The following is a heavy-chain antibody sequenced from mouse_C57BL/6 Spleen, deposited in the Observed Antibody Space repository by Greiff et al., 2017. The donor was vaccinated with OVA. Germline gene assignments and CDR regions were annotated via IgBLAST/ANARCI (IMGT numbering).Heavy chain of an antibody. CDR3: ARKGQLRLGAMDY. V-gene: IGHV1-26*01. CDR2: INPNNGGT. Sequence: EVQLQQSGPELVKPGASVKISCKASGYTFTDYYMNWVKQSHGKSLEWIGDINPNNGGTSYNQKFKGKATLTVDKSSSTAYMELRSLTSEDSAVYYCARKGQLRLGAMDYWGQGTSVTVSS. J-gene: IGHJ4*01. D-gene: IGHD3-2*02. CDR1: GYTFTDYY.